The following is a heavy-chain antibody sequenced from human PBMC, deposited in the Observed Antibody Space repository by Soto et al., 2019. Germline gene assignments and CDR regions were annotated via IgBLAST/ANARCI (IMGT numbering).Heavy chain of an antibody. CDR1: GFIFRSHG. V-gene: IGHV3-33*01. CDR2: IWYDGSNK. Sequence: QVQLVESGGGVVQPGRSLRLSCAASGFIFRSHGMHWVRQAAGKGLEWVAVIWYDGSNKYYADSVKGRFTISRDNSKNMLYLQMNILRTEDTSLSYPASDLHGYNSNAVYYWGQGHLVTVSS. CDR3: ASDLHGYNSNAVYY. D-gene: IGHD6-13*01. J-gene: IGHJ4*02.